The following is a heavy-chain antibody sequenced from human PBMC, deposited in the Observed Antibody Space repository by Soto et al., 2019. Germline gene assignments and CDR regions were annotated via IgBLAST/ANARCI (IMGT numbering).Heavy chain of an antibody. CDR1: GFTFDDYG. Sequence: GGSLRLSCAASGFTFDDYGMSWVRQAPGKGLEWVSGINWNGGSTGYADSVKGRFTISRDNAKNSLYLQMNSLRAEDTALYYCARVLDYDSSGSYDYWGQGTLVAVAS. CDR2: INWNGGST. J-gene: IGHJ4*02. V-gene: IGHV3-20*04. CDR3: ARVLDYDSSGSYDY. D-gene: IGHD3-22*01.